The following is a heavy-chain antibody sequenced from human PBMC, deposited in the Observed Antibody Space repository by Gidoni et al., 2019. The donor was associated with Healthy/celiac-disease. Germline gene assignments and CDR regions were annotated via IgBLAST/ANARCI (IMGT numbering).Heavy chain of an antibody. CDR3: ARDSVEMATISNGMDV. D-gene: IGHD5-12*01. J-gene: IGHJ6*02. Sequence: QVQLVQSGSEVKKPGSSVKVSCKASGGTFSSYAISWVRQAPGQGLEWMGGIIPIFGTANYAQKFQGRVTITADESTSTAYMELSSLRSEHTAVYYCARDSVEMATISNGMDVWGQGTTVTVSS. CDR1: GGTFSSYA. CDR2: IIPIFGTA. V-gene: IGHV1-69*01.